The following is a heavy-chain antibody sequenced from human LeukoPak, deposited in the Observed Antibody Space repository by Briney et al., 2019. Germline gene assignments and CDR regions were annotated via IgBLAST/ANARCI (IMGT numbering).Heavy chain of an antibody. V-gene: IGHV3-66*01. J-gene: IGHJ4*02. D-gene: IGHD2-2*01. Sequence: GGSLRLSCAASGFTFSDNYMTWVRQAPGKGLEWVSVIYSGGSTYYADSVKGRFTISRDNSKNTLYLQMNSLRAEDTAVYYCARDCSSTSCYGGYDYWGQGTLVTVSS. CDR1: GFTFSDNY. CDR3: ARDCSSTSCYGGYDY. CDR2: IYSGGST.